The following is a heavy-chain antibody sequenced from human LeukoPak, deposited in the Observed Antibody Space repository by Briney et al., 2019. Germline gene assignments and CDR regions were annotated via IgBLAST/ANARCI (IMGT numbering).Heavy chain of an antibody. CDR3: ARDQTNYYDSSVYYWPFDY. D-gene: IGHD3-22*01. Sequence: GGSLRLSCAASGFTFSSYSMNWVRQAPGKGLEWVSSISSSSSYIYYADSVKGRFTISRDNAKNSLYLQMNSLRAEDTAVYYCARDQTNYYDSSVYYWPFDYGGQGTLVTVSS. CDR2: ISSSSSYI. J-gene: IGHJ4*02. CDR1: GFTFSSYS. V-gene: IGHV3-21*01.